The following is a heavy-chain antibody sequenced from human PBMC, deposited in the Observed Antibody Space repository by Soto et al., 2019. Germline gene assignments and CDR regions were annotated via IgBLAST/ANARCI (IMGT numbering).Heavy chain of an antibody. CDR3: ARDMATRPIRYSSGSHFDY. CDR2: ISYDGSNK. Sequence: GGSLRLSCAASGFTFSSYAMHWVRQAPGKGLEWVAVISYDGSNKYYADSVKGRFTISRDNSKNTLYLQMNSLRAEDTAVYYCARDMATRPIRYSSGSHFDYWGQGTLVTVSS. J-gene: IGHJ4*02. V-gene: IGHV3-30-3*01. D-gene: IGHD6-19*01. CDR1: GFTFSSYA.